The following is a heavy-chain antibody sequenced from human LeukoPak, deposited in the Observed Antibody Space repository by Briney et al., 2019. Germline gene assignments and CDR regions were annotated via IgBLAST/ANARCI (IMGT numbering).Heavy chain of an antibody. J-gene: IGHJ4*02. V-gene: IGHV3-33*05. CDR1: GFTFDIFG. CDR2: IPYDGSNK. CDR3: AREGPRGNSQFDY. D-gene: IGHD2/OR15-2a*01. Sequence: GGSLRLSCAASGFTFDIFGIHWVRQAPGKGLEWVAFIPYDGSNKYYADSVKGRFTISRDNSKNTLYLQMNSLRAEDTAVYYCAREGPRGNSQFDYWGQGTLVAVSS.